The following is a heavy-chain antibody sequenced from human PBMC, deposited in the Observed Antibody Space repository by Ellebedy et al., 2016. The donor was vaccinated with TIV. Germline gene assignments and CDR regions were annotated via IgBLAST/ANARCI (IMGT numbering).Heavy chain of an antibody. J-gene: IGHJ4*02. CDR2: LPSGGET. CDR3: TRARGGGGSVDS. Sequence: GESLKIPCAAPGVTVSSYNMNWVRLGPGQGPDWVSHLPSGGETHYADSVKGRINLPRDNSRNTLYLQMNSLSVEETAVYYCTRARGGGGSVDSWGQGTLVTVSS. CDR1: GVTVSSYN. V-gene: IGHV3-66*01. D-gene: IGHD2-15*01.